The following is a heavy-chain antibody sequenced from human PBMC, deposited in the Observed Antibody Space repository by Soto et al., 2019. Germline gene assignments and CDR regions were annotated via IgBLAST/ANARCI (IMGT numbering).Heavy chain of an antibody. Sequence: GASVKVSCKASGYTFTSYAMHWVRQAPGQRLEWMGWINAGNGNTKYSQKFQGRVTITRDTSASTAYMELGSLRSEDTAVYYCASSRFLTDQIDPWGQGTLVTVSS. J-gene: IGHJ5*02. CDR2: INAGNGNT. D-gene: IGHD3-3*01. CDR1: GYTFTSYA. CDR3: ASSRFLTDQIDP. V-gene: IGHV1-3*01.